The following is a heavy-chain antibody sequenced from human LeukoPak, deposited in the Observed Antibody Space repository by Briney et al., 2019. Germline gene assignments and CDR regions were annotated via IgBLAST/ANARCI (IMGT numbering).Heavy chain of an antibody. Sequence: GGSLRLSCAASGFTFSNYWVHWVRQAPGKGLVWVSRINADGSSTSYADSVKGRFTVSRDNAKNTLFLQMNSLRAEDTAVYYCARGGGATLARYWGQGTLVTVSS. CDR2: INADGSST. CDR3: ARGGGATLARY. D-gene: IGHD1-26*01. CDR1: GFTFSNYW. J-gene: IGHJ4*02. V-gene: IGHV3-74*01.